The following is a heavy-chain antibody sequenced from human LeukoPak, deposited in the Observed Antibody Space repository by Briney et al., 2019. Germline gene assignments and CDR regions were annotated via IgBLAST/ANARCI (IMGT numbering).Heavy chain of an antibody. Sequence: SETLSLTCAVSGGSISSGGYSWSWIRQPPGKGLEWIGYIYHSGTTYYNPSLESRVTISVDTSKNQFSLNLNSVTAADTAVYYCARGGAARLHFQNWGQGTLVTVSS. J-gene: IGHJ1*01. CDR2: IYHSGTT. D-gene: IGHD6-6*01. CDR3: ARGGAARLHFQN. V-gene: IGHV4-30-2*01. CDR1: GGSISSGGYS.